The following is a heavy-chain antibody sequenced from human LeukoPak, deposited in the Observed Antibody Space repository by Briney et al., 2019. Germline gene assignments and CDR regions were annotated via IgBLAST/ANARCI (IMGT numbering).Heavy chain of an antibody. CDR2: IYYSGSA. Sequence: SETLSVTCTVSGGSISSYYWSWIRQPPGKGVEWIGYIYYSGSANYNPSLKSRVTISVDTSKNQFSLKLSSVTAADTAVYYRARVRAWIASYAFDIWGQGTMVTVSS. CDR3: ARVRAWIASYAFDI. J-gene: IGHJ3*02. V-gene: IGHV4-59*01. CDR1: GGSISSYY. D-gene: IGHD1-26*01.